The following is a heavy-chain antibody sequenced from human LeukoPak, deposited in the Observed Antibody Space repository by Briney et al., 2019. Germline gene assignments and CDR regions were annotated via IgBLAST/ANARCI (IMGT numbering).Heavy chain of an antibody. CDR2: IYHSGST. V-gene: IGHV4-38-2*02. Sequence: PSETLSLTCTVSGYSISSGYYWGWIRQPPGKGLEWIGSIYHSGSTNYNPSLKSRVTISVDTSKNQFSLKLSSVTAADTAVYYCARGYSSWSRYYFDYWGQGTLVTVSS. CDR1: GYSISSGYY. D-gene: IGHD6-13*01. CDR3: ARGYSSWSRYYFDY. J-gene: IGHJ4*02.